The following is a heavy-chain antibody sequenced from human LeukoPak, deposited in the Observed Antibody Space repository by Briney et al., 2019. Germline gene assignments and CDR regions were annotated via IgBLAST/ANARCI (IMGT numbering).Heavy chain of an antibody. Sequence: GGSLRLSCAASGFTVSSDYMTWVHQAPGKGLEWVAFIRYDGSNKYYADSVKGRFTISRDNSKNTLYLQMNSLRAEDTAVYYCAKDLHIAAAGPNWFDPWGQGTLVTVSS. J-gene: IGHJ5*02. D-gene: IGHD6-13*01. CDR2: IRYDGSNK. CDR1: GFTVSSDY. CDR3: AKDLHIAAAGPNWFDP. V-gene: IGHV3-30*02.